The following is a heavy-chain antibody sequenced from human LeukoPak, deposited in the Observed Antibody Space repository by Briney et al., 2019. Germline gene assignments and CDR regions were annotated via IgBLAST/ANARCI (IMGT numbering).Heavy chain of an antibody. Sequence: PGGSLRLSCAASGFTFSSYVFTWVRQAPGKGLEWVSSISASGGSPYYTDSVKGRFTISRDNSKNTLYLQMNSLRAEDTAVYYCAKALPFAAAVTQRFFQHSGQGTLVTVSS. V-gene: IGHV3-23*01. CDR3: AKALPFAAAVTQRFFQH. D-gene: IGHD4-17*01. CDR1: GFTFSSYV. CDR2: ISASGGSP. J-gene: IGHJ1*01.